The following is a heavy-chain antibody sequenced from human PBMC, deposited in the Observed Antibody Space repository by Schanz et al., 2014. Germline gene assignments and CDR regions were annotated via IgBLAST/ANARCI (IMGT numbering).Heavy chain of an antibody. D-gene: IGHD2-15*01. CDR3: AKGMGYCSGGTCYDYYYYGLDV. V-gene: IGHV3-23*04. CDR1: GFTFNSYV. Sequence: EVRLVESGGGLVQPGGSLRLSCAASGFTFNSYVMTWVRQAPGKGLEWVSSISHSGGSKYYADSVKGRFTISRDNSENTLYLQMNSLSADDTAVFYCAKGMGYCSGGTCYDYYYYGLDVWGQGTTVTVSS. CDR2: ISHSGGSK. J-gene: IGHJ6*02.